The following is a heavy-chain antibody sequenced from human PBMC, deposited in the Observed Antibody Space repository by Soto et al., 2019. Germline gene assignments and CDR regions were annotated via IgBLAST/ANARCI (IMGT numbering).Heavy chain of an antibody. Sequence: SVKVSCKASGGTFSSYAISWVRQAPGQGLEWMGGIIPIFGTANYAQKFQGRVTITADESTSTAYMELSSLRSEDTAVYYCARVIPLSVYDSSGLFDYWGQGTLVTASS. V-gene: IGHV1-69*13. J-gene: IGHJ4*02. CDR1: GGTFSSYA. D-gene: IGHD3-22*01. CDR2: IIPIFGTA. CDR3: ARVIPLSVYDSSGLFDY.